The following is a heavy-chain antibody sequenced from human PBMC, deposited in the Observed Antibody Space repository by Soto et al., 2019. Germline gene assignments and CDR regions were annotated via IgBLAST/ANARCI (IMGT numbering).Heavy chain of an antibody. CDR1: GGSISSGGYY. V-gene: IGHV4-31*03. CDR2: IYYSGST. Sequence: PSETLSLTCTVSGGSISSGGYYWSWIRQHPGKGLEWIGYIYYSGSTYYNPSLKSRVTISVDTSKNQFSLKLSSVTAADTAVYYCARDKRDWYSSGSRKVYYDTDVWRHGTTVTVSS. CDR3: ARDKRDWYSSGSRKVYYDTDV. J-gene: IGHJ6*02. D-gene: IGHD6-19*01.